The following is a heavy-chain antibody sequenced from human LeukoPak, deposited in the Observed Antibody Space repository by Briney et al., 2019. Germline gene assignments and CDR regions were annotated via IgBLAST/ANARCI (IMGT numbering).Heavy chain of an antibody. V-gene: IGHV1-24*01. D-gene: IGHD2-15*01. CDR2: FDPEDGET. J-gene: IGHJ4*02. CDR1: GYTLTELS. Sequence: ASVKVSCKVSGYTLTELSMHWVRQAPGKGLEWMGGFDPEDGETIYAQKFQGRVTMTEGTSTDTAYMELSSLRSEDTAVYYCARGERYCSGGSCYELFDYWGQGTLVTVSS. CDR3: ARGERYCSGGSCYELFDY.